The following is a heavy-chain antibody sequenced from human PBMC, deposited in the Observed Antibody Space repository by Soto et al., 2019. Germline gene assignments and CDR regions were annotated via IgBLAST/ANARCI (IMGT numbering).Heavy chain of an antibody. CDR3: ARGQGDNGYDLQIDH. V-gene: IGHV1-18*01. J-gene: IGHJ4*02. CDR2: ISAYNGNT. D-gene: IGHD5-12*01. CDR1: GYTFTSYG. Sequence: ASVKVSCKASGYTFTSYGISWVRQAPGQGLEWMGWISAYNGNTNYAQRFQGKFTMTTDTSATIAYMALRSLESDDTAVYYCARGQGDNGYDLQIDHWGQGTLVTVSS.